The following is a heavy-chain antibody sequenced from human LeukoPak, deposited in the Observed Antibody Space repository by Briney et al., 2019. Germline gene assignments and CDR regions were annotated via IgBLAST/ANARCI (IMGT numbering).Heavy chain of an antibody. CDR3: ARELAAAGVDAFDI. CDR2: IIPIFGTA. CDR1: GGTFSSYA. V-gene: IGHV1-69*06. Sequence: SVKVSCKASGGTFSSYAISWVRQAPGQGLEWMGGIIPIFGTANYAQKFQGRVTITADKSTSTAYMELSSLRSGDTAVYYCARELAAAGVDAFDIWGQGTMVTVSS. J-gene: IGHJ3*02. D-gene: IGHD6-13*01.